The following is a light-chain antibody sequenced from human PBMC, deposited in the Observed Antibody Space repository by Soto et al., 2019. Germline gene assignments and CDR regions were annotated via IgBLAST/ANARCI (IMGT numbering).Light chain of an antibody. CDR3: ISYTRNNTYV. Sequence: SALTQPASVSGTPGQSITISCTGSNSDVGIYDFVSWYQHHPGRAPKLIVSEVSHRPSGVSNRFSGSKSGNTASLTISGLQSEDEADYYCISYTRNNTYVFGTGTKVTVL. CDR1: NSDVGIYDF. V-gene: IGLV2-14*01. CDR2: EVS. J-gene: IGLJ1*01.